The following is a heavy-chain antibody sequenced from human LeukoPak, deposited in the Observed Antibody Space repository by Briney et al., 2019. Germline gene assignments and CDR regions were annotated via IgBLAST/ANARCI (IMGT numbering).Heavy chain of an antibody. D-gene: IGHD1-26*01. J-gene: IGHJ3*02. CDR2: ISGSGGST. CDR3: ARGGSYLSAFDI. CDR1: GFTFSNYD. V-gene: IGHV3-23*01. Sequence: GGSLRLSCAASGFTFSNYDMHWVRQAPGKGLEWVSAISGSGGSTYYADSVKGRFTISRDNSKNTLYLQMNSLRAEDTAVYYCARGGSYLSAFDIWGQGTMVTVSS.